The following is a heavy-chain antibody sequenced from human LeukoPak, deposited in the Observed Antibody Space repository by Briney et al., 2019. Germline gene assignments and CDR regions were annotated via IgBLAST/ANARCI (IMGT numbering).Heavy chain of an antibody. V-gene: IGHV1-2*02. CDR1: GYTFTGYY. J-gene: IGHJ4*02. CDR2: INPNSGGT. D-gene: IGHD5-12*01. CDR3: ARSKYSDYL. Sequence: ASVKVSCKASGYTFTGYYIHWVRQAPGQGLEWMGWINPNSGGTKYAQKFQGRVSMTRDMPINTAYMELNSQRFDDTAVYYCARSKYSDYLWGQGTLVTVSS.